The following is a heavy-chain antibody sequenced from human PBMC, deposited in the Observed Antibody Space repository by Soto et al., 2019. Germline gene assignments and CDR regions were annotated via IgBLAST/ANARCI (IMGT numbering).Heavy chain of an antibody. D-gene: IGHD2-2*01. J-gene: IGHJ4*02. Sequence: EVQLLESGGGLVQPGGSLRLSCAASGFTFSNYAMSWVRQPPGQGLQWVSTIAGNDAGADFAESVRGRFTISRDNSKNPLYLQMDSLRGEDTAIYYCAKDSLSSSTWHLYHFDHWGQGTLVTVSS. CDR1: GFTFSNYA. CDR3: AKDSLSSSTWHLYHFDH. V-gene: IGHV3-23*01. CDR2: IAGNDAGA.